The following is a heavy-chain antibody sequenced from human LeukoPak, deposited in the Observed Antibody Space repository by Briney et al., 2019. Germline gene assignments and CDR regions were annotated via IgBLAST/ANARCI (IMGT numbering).Heavy chain of an antibody. J-gene: IGHJ6*02. CDR2: IGSSISYI. V-gene: IGHV3-21*01. CDR1: GFTFSSYS. Sequence: PGGSLRLSCAASGFTFSSYSMKWVRQAPGKGLEWVSFIGSSISYISYADSVKGRFTISRDNAKNSLYPQMNSLRAEDTAVYYCAREGYYSGMDVWGQGTTVTVSS. CDR3: AREGYYSGMDV.